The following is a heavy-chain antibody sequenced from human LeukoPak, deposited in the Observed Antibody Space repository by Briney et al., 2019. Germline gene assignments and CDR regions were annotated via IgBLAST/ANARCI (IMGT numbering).Heavy chain of an antibody. J-gene: IGHJ4*02. CDR3: ARDSCSGGSCFIGY. D-gene: IGHD2-15*01. V-gene: IGHV4-59*01. CDR1: GGSISSYY. CDR2: IYYSGST. Sequence: PSETLSLTCTVSGGSISSYYWSWIRQPPGKGLEWIGYIYYSGSTNYNPSLKSRVTISVDTSKNQFSLKLSSVTAADTAVYYCARDSCSGGSCFIGYWGQGTLVTVSS.